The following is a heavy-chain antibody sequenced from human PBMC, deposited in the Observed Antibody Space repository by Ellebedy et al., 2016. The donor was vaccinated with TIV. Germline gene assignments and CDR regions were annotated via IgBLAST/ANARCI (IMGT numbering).Heavy chain of an antibody. Sequence: SETLSLXCTVSGGSVSSGSYYWSWIRQPPGKGLEWIGYIYYSGSTNYNPSLKSRVTMSVDTSKNQFSLKLISVTAADTAVYYCARGSRPVYSSSSGDIWGQGTMVTVSS. D-gene: IGHD6-13*01. J-gene: IGHJ3*02. CDR1: GGSVSSGSYY. CDR2: IYYSGST. CDR3: ARGSRPVYSSSSGDI. V-gene: IGHV4-61*01.